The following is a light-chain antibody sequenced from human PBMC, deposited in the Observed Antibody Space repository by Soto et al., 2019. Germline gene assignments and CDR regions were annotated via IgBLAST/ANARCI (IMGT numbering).Light chain of an antibody. CDR1: QSVSNNY. J-gene: IGKJ5*01. Sequence: ELVMTQSPATLSVSPGETASLSCRASQSVSNNYLAWYQQKPGQAPRLLSYGASNRATGIPDRFSGSGSGTDFTLTISRLEPEDFAVYYCQQYGSSPTFGQGTRLEIK. CDR3: QQYGSSPT. CDR2: GAS. V-gene: IGKV3-20*01.